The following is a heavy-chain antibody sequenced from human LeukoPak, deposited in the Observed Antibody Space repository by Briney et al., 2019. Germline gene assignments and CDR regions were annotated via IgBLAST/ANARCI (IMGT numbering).Heavy chain of an antibody. J-gene: IGHJ4*02. CDR2: INPNSGGT. Sequence: ASVKVSCKASGYTFTGYYMHWVRRAPGQGLEWMGWINPNSGGTNYAQKFQGRVTMTRDTSISTAYMELSRLRSDDTAMYCCARSPFMVRALDYWGQGTLVTVSS. D-gene: IGHD3-10*01. CDR3: ARSPFMVRALDY. V-gene: IGHV1-2*02. CDR1: GYTFTGYY.